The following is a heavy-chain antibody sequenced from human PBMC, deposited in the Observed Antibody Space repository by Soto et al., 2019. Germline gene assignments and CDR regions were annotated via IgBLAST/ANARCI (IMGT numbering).Heavy chain of an antibody. D-gene: IGHD1-26*01. V-gene: IGHV3-23*01. J-gene: IGHJ4*02. CDR2: ISDSGGST. CDR1: GFTFSSYA. CDR3: ARDLGSRGLGATLNY. Sequence: GGSLRLSCAGSGFTFSSYAMSWVRQAPGKGLEWVSGISDSGGSTFCADSVKGRFTISRDNSMNTLYLQMNSLRAEDTAVYYCARDLGSRGLGATLNYWGQGTLVTVSS.